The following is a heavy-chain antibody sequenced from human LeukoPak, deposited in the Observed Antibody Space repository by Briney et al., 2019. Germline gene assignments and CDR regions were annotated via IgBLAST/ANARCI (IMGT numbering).Heavy chain of an antibody. D-gene: IGHD4/OR15-4a*01. V-gene: IGHV1-2*02. CDR1: GYTFTGYY. Sequence: ASVKVSCKASGYTFTGYYLFWARQAPGQGLEWMGWINPNSGATKYAQNFKGRVTLTSDTSIRTTYMELSSLRSDDAAVYYCARDERYSYGDNHYPDLGFWGQGTPVTVSS. CDR3: ARDERYSYGDNHYPDLGF. J-gene: IGHJ4*02. CDR2: INPNSGAT.